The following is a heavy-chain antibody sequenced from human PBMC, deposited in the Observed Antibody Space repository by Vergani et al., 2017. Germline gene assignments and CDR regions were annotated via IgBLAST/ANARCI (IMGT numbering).Heavy chain of an antibody. D-gene: IGHD3-3*01. CDR1: GFTFSSYW. J-gene: IGHJ5*02. V-gene: IGHV3-74*01. CDR3: VRGGRGDHGDFWSRLGP. CDR2: INSDGSST. Sequence: EVQLVESGGGLVQPGVSLRLSCAASGFTFSSYWMHWVRQAPGKGLVWVSRINSDGSSTNYADSVKGRFTISRDNAKNTLYLQMSSLRAEDTAVFYCVRGGRGDHGDFWSRLGPWGQGTRVIVSS.